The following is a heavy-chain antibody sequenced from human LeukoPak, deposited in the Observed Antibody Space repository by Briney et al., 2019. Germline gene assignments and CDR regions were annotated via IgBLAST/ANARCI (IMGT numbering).Heavy chain of an antibody. V-gene: IGHV3-30*18. CDR3: AKDLNKRKYGDYIDY. CDR1: GFTFSSYG. Sequence: GGSLRLSCAASGFTFSSYGTHWVRQAPGKGLEWVAVISYDGSNKYYADSVKGRFTISRDNSKNTLYLQMNSLRAEDTAVYYCAKDLNKRKYGDYIDYWGQGTLVTVSS. CDR2: ISYDGSNK. D-gene: IGHD4-17*01. J-gene: IGHJ4*02.